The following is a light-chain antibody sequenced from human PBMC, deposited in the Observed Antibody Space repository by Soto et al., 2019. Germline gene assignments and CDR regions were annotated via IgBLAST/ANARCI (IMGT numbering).Light chain of an antibody. J-gene: IGKJ2*01. V-gene: IGKV1-39*01. CDR1: QSISNY. Sequence: DIRMTQSRSSLSASVGDRVTISCRASQSISNYLNWYQQKPGKAPKLLIYAASSLQSGVPSRFSGSGSGTDFTLTISSLQPEDFATYYCQQSYSTPDTFGQGTKLEIK. CDR2: AAS. CDR3: QQSYSTPDT.